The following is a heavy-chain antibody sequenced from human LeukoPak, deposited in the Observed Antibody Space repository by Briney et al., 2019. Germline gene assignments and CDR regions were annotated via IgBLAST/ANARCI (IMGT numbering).Heavy chain of an antibody. CDR2: INHSGST. CDR1: GGSFSGYY. V-gene: IGHV4-34*01. Sequence: SETLSLTCAVYGGSFSGYYWSWIRQPPGKGLEWIGEINHSGSTNYNPSLKSRVTILVDTSKNQFSLKLSSVTAADTAVYYCARFRRITIFGVVIGFDYWGQGTLVTVSS. J-gene: IGHJ4*02. CDR3: ARFRRITIFGVVIGFDY. D-gene: IGHD3-3*01.